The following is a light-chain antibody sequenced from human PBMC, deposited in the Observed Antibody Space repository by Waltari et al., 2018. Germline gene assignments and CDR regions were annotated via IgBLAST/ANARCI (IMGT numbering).Light chain of an antibody. CDR1: QNIDNY. J-gene: IGKJ1*01. Sequence: DIQMTQSPSSLSASVGDRVTIACRASQNIDNYLSWYHQKPGEAPRLLIFSASSPHSGVPSRFTGSGSEKDFALTIGGLQPEDSGIYYCQQSYNDPTTFGQGTRVQV. CDR3: QQSYNDPTT. CDR2: SAS. V-gene: IGKV1-39*01.